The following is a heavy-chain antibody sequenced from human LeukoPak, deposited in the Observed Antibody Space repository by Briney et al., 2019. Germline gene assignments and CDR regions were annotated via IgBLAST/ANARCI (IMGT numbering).Heavy chain of an antibody. D-gene: IGHD3-3*01. CDR1: GGTFSSYT. CDR2: VIPIFGTA. J-gene: IGHJ4*02. Sequence: GSSVKVSCRASGGTFSSYTINWVRQAPGQGLEWMGGVIPIFGTANYAQKFQGRVTITADESTSTAYMELSSLRSEDTAVYYCARSPPTTILGVVITYYFDYWGQGTLDTVSS. V-gene: IGHV1-69*01. CDR3: ARSPPTTILGVVITYYFDY.